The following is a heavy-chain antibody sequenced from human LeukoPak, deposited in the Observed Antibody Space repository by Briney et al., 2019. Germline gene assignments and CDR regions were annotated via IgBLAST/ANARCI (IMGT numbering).Heavy chain of an antibody. Sequence: GGSLRLSCAASGFTFSSYWMHWVRQAPGKGLVWVSRINSDGSSTSYADSVKGRFTISRDNAKNTLYLQMNSLRAEDTAVYYCARVEQQLVRGGNFDYWGQGTLVTVSS. D-gene: IGHD6-13*01. J-gene: IGHJ4*02. CDR3: ARVEQQLVRGGNFDY. CDR1: GFTFSSYW. V-gene: IGHV3-74*01. CDR2: INSDGSST.